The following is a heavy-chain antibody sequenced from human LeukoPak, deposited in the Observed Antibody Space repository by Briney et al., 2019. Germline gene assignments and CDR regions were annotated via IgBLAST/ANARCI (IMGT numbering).Heavy chain of an antibody. V-gene: IGHV3-23*01. J-gene: IGHJ4*02. Sequence: KTGGSLRLSCAASGFTFSSYAMSWVRQAPGKGLEWVSAISGSGGSTYYADSVKGRFTISRDDSKNTLYLQMNSLRAEDTAVYYCAKGGTMIVGNFDYWGQGTLVTVSS. CDR2: ISGSGGST. CDR1: GFTFSSYA. CDR3: AKGGTMIVGNFDY. D-gene: IGHD3-22*01.